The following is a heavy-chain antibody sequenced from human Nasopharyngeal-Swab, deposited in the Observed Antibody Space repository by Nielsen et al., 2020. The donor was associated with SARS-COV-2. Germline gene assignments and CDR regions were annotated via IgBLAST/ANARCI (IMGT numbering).Heavy chain of an antibody. D-gene: IGHD3-10*01. CDR3: AREAGLLVQGVSVGGWFDP. V-gene: IGHV4-39*07. J-gene: IGHJ5*02. CDR2: IYYSGST. Sequence: RQAPGEGLEWIGSIYYSGSTYYNPSLKSRVTISVDTSKNQFSLKLSSVTAADTAVYYCAREAGLLVQGVSVGGWFDPWGQGTLVTVSS.